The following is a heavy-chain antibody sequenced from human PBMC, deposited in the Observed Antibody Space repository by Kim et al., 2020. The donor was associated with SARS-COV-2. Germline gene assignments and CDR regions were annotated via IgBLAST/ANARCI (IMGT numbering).Heavy chain of an antibody. Sequence: YSADSGKGRFTISRDNSKNTLYLQMNSLRAEDTAVYYCAKLGWFGESDYWGQGTLVTVSS. D-gene: IGHD3-10*01. V-gene: IGHV3-23*01. CDR3: AKLGWFGESDY. J-gene: IGHJ4*02.